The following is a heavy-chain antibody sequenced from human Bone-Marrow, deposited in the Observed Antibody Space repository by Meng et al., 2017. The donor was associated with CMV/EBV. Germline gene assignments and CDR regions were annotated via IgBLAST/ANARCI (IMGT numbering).Heavy chain of an antibody. V-gene: IGHV3-23*01. D-gene: IGHD3-3*01. J-gene: IGHJ4*02. CDR1: GFNFSNYA. Sequence: GESLKISCAASGFNFSNYAMSWVRQAPGKGLEWVSAISASGGTAYYADSVRGRFSVSRDNAKNSLYLQMNSLRAEDTAVYYCAGATTIFGVVKNNYFDYWGQGTLVTVSS. CDR2: ISASGGTA. CDR3: AGATTIFGVVKNNYFDY.